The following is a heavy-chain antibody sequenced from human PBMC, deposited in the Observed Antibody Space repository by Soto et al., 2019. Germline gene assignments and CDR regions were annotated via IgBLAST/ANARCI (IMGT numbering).Heavy chain of an antibody. J-gene: IGHJ4*02. CDR2: ISYDGSNK. D-gene: IGHD1-26*01. CDR3: ARHSVGGLLLYYFDY. V-gene: IGHV3-30*09. Sequence: QVQLVESGGGVVQPGRSLRLSCAASGFTFSSYVMHWVRQAPGKGLEWVAVISYDGSNKYYADSVKGRFAISRDNSKNTLYLQMNSLRAEDTAVYYCARHSVGGLLLYYFDYWGQGTLVTVSS. CDR1: GFTFSSYV.